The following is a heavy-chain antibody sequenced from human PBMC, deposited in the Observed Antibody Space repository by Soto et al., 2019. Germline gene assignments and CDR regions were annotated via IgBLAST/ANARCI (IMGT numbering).Heavy chain of an antibody. J-gene: IGHJ3*01. V-gene: IGHV3-30*18. CDR1: GFSFSSYA. CDR3: AKPSYGAGSYYPDAFDV. D-gene: IGHD3-10*01. CDR2: ISHDVSNT. Sequence: QVQLVESGGGVVQPGTSLRLSCGASGFSFSSYAMNWVRQAPGKGLEWVAVISHDVSNTYYGDSVKGRFTISRDNSENTLFLPMNSPRAEETAVYYCAKPSYGAGSYYPDAFDVWGQGTSVTVSS.